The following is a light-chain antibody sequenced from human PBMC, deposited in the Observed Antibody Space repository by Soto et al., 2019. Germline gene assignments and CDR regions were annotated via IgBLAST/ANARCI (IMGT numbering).Light chain of an antibody. CDR1: SSDIGGHNF. J-gene: IGLJ2*01. Sequence: QSALTQPASVSGSPGQSITIACTGSSSDIGGHNFVSWYQQHPGKAPRLLIYDVFKRPSGVSSRFSGSKSGNTASLTISGLRAEDEAAYYCSLYSTTTTAIFGGGTQLTV. CDR2: DVF. V-gene: IGLV2-14*03. CDR3: SLYSTTTTAI.